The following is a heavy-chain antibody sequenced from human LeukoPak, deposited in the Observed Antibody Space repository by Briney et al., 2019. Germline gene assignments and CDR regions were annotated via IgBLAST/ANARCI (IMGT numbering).Heavy chain of an antibody. CDR3: ATSGGDYYYYSLDV. V-gene: IGHV1-69*13. CDR2: IIPVLGTT. Sequence: ASVKVSCKASGGTFSRYAISWVRQAPGQGLEWMGGIIPVLGTTNYAQTFQNKVTITAAESTSTTYMELSSLTSEDTAVYYCATSGGDYYYYSLDVWGKGTPVTISS. D-gene: IGHD3-10*01. CDR1: GGTFSRYA. J-gene: IGHJ6*03.